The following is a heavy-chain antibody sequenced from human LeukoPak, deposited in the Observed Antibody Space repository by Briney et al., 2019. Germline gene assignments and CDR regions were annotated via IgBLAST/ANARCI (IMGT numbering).Heavy chain of an antibody. CDR3: AKRNYDYVWGNYPYYFDY. J-gene: IGHJ4*02. Sequence: GGSLRLSCAASGFTFSSYGMHWVRQAPGKGLKWVAFIRYDGSNKYYADSVKGRFTISRDNSKNTLYLQMNSLRAEDTAVYYCAKRNYDYVWGNYPYYFDYWGQGTLVTVSS. CDR2: IRYDGSNK. D-gene: IGHD3-16*01. CDR1: GFTFSSYG. V-gene: IGHV3-30*02.